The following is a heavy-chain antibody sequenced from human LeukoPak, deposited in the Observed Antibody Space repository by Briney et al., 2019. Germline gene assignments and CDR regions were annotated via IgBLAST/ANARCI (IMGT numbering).Heavy chain of an antibody. CDR1: GFTFSNYA. CDR2: ISGSGDT. CDR3: AKRTGIAAAGPLDY. V-gene: IGHV3-23*01. Sequence: GGSLRLSCAGSGFTFSNYAMTWVRQAPGKGLEWVSAISGSGDTYYADSVKGRFTISRDNSKNTLYLQMNSLRAEDTAIYYCAKRTGIAAAGPLDYWGQGALVTVSS. D-gene: IGHD6-13*01. J-gene: IGHJ4*02.